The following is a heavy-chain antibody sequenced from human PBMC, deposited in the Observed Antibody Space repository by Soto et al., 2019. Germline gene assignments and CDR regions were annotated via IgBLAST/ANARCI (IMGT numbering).Heavy chain of an antibody. CDR3: ARIQLRPPPYYYMDV. D-gene: IGHD5-18*01. V-gene: IGHV4-39*01. J-gene: IGHJ6*03. Sequence: SETLSLTCTVSGGSISSSSYYWGWIRQPPGKGLEWIGSIYYSGSTYYNPSLKGRATISVDTSKNQFSLKLSSVTAADTAVYYCARIQLRPPPYYYMDVWGKGTTVTVSS. CDR1: GGSISSSSYY. CDR2: IYYSGST.